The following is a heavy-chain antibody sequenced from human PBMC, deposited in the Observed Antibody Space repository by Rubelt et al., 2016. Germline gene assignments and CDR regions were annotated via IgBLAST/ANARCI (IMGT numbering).Heavy chain of an antibody. V-gene: IGHV3-15*07. J-gene: IGHJ4*02. D-gene: IGHD1-26*01. Sequence: SVSNVWMNWVRQAPGKGLEWVGRIKTKTDGGTTDYAAPVKGRFTISRDDSKNTVYLQMNSLKTEDTALFYCLTDDMVGAPLAYWGQGTLVTVSS. CDR1: SVSNVW. CDR2: IKTKTDGGTT. CDR3: LTDDMVGAPLAY.